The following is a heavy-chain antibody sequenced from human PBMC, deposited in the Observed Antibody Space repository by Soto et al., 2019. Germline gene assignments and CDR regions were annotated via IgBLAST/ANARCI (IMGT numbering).Heavy chain of an antibody. CDR3: AGERSALPGARDAMDV. J-gene: IGHJ6*02. Sequence: EVRLVESGGGLVKPGGSLRVSCAASGFNFNTYSMNWVRQAPGKGLQWVSFISASGGYKYYADSVRGRFTISRDNAKKSVYLEMSSLTADDSAVCFCAGERSALPGARDAMDVWGQGTTVTVSS. CDR2: ISASGGYK. V-gene: IGHV3-21*02. CDR1: GFNFNTYS. D-gene: IGHD1-26*01.